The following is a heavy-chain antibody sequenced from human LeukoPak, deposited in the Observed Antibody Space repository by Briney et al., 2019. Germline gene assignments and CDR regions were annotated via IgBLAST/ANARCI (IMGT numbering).Heavy chain of an antibody. CDR1: GFTFSNYW. V-gene: IGHV3-7*01. J-gene: IGHJ4*02. CDR2: IKQDGSEK. Sequence: GSLRLSCAASGFTFSNYWMSWVRQAPGKGLEWVANIKQDGSEKYYVDSVKGRFTISRDNSKNTLYLQMNSLRAEDTAVYYCATLVGKTYYYGSGGDYWGQGTLVTVSS. CDR3: ATLVGKTYYYGSGGDY. D-gene: IGHD3-10*01.